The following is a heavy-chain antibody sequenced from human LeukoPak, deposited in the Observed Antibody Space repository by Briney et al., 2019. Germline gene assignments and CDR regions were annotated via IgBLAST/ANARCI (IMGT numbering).Heavy chain of an antibody. D-gene: IGHD2-2*01. J-gene: IGHJ4*02. Sequence: PGGPLRLSCALYGFTLDDYAMDSVRQAPGKGMEWDSLIIWDVGRTYYADSGKGRFTRSRDNIKNSLYLQMNSLRAEDTALYYCAEDGEGYCSSTSCYLLNYWGQGTLVTVSS. CDR2: IIWDVGRT. CDR1: GFTLDDYA. V-gene: IGHV3-43D*03. CDR3: AEDGEGYCSSTSCYLLNY.